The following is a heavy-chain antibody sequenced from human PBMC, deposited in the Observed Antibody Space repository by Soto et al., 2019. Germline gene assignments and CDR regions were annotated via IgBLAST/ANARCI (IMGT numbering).Heavy chain of an antibody. CDR2: IYYSGST. CDR1: GGSISSGGYY. CDR3: ARDTVWYYGMDV. V-gene: IGHV4-31*03. Sequence: SETLSLTCTVSGGSISSGGYYWSWIRQHPGKGLEWIGYIYYSGSTYYNPSLKSRVTISVDTSKNQFSLKLSSVTAADTAVYYCARDTVWYYGMDVWSQGTTVTVSS. D-gene: IGHD4-17*01. J-gene: IGHJ6*02.